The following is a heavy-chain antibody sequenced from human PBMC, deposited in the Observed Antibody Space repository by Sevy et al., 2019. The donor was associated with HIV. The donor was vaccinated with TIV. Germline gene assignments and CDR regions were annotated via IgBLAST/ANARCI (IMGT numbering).Heavy chain of an antibody. Sequence: SETLSLTCAVSGYSISSGYYWGWIRQPPGKGLEWIGSIYHSGSTYYNPSLKSRVTISVDTSKNQFSLKLSSVTAADMAVYYCARADPIVVVPAAKGGWFDPWGQGTLVTVSS. CDR1: GYSISSGYY. CDR3: ARADPIVVVPAAKGGWFDP. D-gene: IGHD2-2*01. V-gene: IGHV4-38-2*01. J-gene: IGHJ5*02. CDR2: IYHSGST.